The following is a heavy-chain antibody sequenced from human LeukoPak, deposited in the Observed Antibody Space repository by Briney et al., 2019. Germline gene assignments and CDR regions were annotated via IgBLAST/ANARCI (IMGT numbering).Heavy chain of an antibody. Sequence: SETLSLTCTVSGGSISSSSYYWGWVRQPPGKGLEWIGIIYYSGSTYYNPSLKSRLTISVDTSKNQFSLKLSSVTATDTAVYYCARRGYCSSTSCYEYWFDPWGQGTLVTVSS. D-gene: IGHD2-2*01. CDR2: IYYSGST. V-gene: IGHV4-39*01. CDR3: ARRGYCSSTSCYEYWFDP. J-gene: IGHJ5*02. CDR1: GGSISSSSYY.